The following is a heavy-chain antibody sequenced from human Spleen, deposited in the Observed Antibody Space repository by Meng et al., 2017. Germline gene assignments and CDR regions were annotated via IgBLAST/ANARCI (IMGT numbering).Heavy chain of an antibody. CDR2: ISLDGSAT. J-gene: IGHJ4*02. CDR3: AGTTMTPDSVY. D-gene: IGHD4-17*01. Sequence: GESLKISCAVSGFTFSNYYMHWVRQAPGKGLVWVSRISLDGSATTYADSVKGRFTISRDNAKNTVYLQMNSLRVEDTAVYYCAGTTMTPDSVYWGQGTLVTVSS. CDR1: GFTFSNYY. V-gene: IGHV3-74*01.